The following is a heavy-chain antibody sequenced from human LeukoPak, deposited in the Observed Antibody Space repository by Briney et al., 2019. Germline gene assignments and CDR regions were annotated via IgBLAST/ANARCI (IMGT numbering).Heavy chain of an antibody. J-gene: IGHJ4*02. CDR2: IYHSGST. CDR1: GGSISTYY. CDR3: ARRGSYYYDSSGYYPFDY. D-gene: IGHD3-22*01. V-gene: IGHV4-59*12. Sequence: SETLSLTCTVSGGSISTYYWSWIRQPPGKGLEWIGYIYHSGSTNYNPSLKSRVTISVDTSKNQFSLKLSSVTAADTAVYYCARRGSYYYDSSGYYPFDYWGQGTLVTVSS.